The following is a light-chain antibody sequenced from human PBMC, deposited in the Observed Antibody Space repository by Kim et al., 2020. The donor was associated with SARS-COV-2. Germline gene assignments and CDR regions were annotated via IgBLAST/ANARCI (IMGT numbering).Light chain of an antibody. J-gene: IGKJ1*01. Sequence: ASVGDRVTITCRASQSVNTWLAWYQQKPGKAPNLLIYKASTLQSGVPPSISGGGSGTEFTLTISSLQPDDFAIYYCQQYYTYPWTFGQGTKVDIK. V-gene: IGKV1-5*03. CDR3: QQYYTYPWT. CDR1: QSVNTW. CDR2: KAS.